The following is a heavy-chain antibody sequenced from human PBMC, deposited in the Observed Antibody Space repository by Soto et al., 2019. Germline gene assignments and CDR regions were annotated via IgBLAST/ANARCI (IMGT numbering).Heavy chain of an antibody. CDR1: GFSLRSSGVG. CDR3: ANRGNYYDSSGYYFDY. D-gene: IGHD3-22*01. CDR2: IYWDDDK. J-gene: IGHJ4*02. Sequence: SGPTLVNPTQTLTLTCTFSGFSLRSSGVGVGWIRQPPGKALEWLALIYWDDDKRYSPSLKSRLTITKDTSKNQVVLTMTNMDPVDTATYYCANRGNYYDSSGYYFDYWGQGTPVTVSS. V-gene: IGHV2-5*02.